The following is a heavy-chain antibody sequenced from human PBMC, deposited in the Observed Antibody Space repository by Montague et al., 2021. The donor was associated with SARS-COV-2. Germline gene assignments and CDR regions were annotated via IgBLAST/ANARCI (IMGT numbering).Heavy chain of an antibody. D-gene: IGHD2-2*01. V-gene: IGHV6-1*01. J-gene: IGHJ4*02. CDR1: GDSDGIKIAT. Sequence: CAISGDSDGIKIATWNWNRQSPSRGLEWLGRTYYRSKWYNDYAESLKSRITIDPDTSKHQFSLHLNSVTPEDTAVYYCARIPVGSKYYFDFWGQGTLVTVSS. CDR3: ARIPVGSKYYFDF. CDR2: TYYRSKWYN.